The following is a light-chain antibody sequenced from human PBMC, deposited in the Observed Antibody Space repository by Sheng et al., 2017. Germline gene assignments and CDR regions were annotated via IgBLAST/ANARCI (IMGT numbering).Light chain of an antibody. V-gene: IGLV2-14*03. Sequence: QSALTQPASVSGSPGQSITISCTGTSSDVGGYNYVSWYQQHPGKVPKLMIYDVTTRPSGVSNRFSGSKSGNTASLTISGLRPDDEADYYCSSYTSTSTLVVFGGGTKLTVL. CDR1: SSDVGGYNY. CDR3: SSYTSTSTLVV. J-gene: IGLJ3*02. CDR2: DVT.